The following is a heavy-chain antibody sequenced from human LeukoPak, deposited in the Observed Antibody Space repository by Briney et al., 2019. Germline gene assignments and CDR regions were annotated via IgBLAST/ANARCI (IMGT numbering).Heavy chain of an antibody. J-gene: IGHJ5*02. V-gene: IGHV1-69*13. CDR2: IIPIFGTA. CDR3: ARAPYVDTAMRA. CDR1: GGTFSSYA. D-gene: IGHD5-18*01. Sequence: ASVKASCKASGGTFSSYAISWVRQAPGQGLEWMGGIIPIFGTANYAQKFQGRVTITADESTSTAYMELSSLRSEDTAVYYCARAPYVDTAMRAWGQGTLVTVSS.